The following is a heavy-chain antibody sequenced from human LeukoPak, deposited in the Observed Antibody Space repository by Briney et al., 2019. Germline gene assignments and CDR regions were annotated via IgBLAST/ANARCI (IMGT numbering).Heavy chain of an antibody. D-gene: IGHD3-3*01. CDR1: GGSISSGSYY. V-gene: IGHV4-61*01. Sequence: SQTLSLTCTVSGGSISSGSYYWSWIRQPPGKGLEWIGYIYYSGSTNYNPSLKSRVTISVDTSKNQFSLKLSSVTAADTAVYYCARVVSGYDFWSGHQGSYFDYWGQGTLVTVSS. CDR3: ARVVSGYDFWSGHQGSYFDY. J-gene: IGHJ4*02. CDR2: IYYSGST.